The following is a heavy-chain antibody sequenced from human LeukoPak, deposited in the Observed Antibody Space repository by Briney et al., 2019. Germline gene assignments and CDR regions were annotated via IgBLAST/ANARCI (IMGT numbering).Heavy chain of an antibody. CDR3: ARDDPQDVFDL. V-gene: IGHV3-30-3*01. J-gene: IGHJ3*01. CDR2: MSFHGSTK. Sequence: GGSLRLSCAASGFTFSTYWMSWVRQAPGKGLEWVAVMSFHGSTKYHADSVKGRFTISRDNSKNTLYLQMNRLRAEDTAIYYCARDDPQDVFDLWGQGTKVTVSS. CDR1: GFTFSTYW.